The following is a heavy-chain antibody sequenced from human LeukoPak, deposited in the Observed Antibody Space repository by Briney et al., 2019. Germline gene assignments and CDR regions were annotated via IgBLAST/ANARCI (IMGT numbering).Heavy chain of an antibody. CDR1: GFTFSSYA. J-gene: IGHJ4*02. CDR2: ISGSGGST. Sequence: GGSLRLSCAASGFTFSSYAMSWVRQAPGKGLEWVSAISGSGGSTYYADSVRGRFTISRDNSKNTLYLQMDSLRAEDTAVYYCAKFETYDSRSHDYWGQGTLVTVSS. V-gene: IGHV3-23*01. CDR3: AKFETYDSRSHDY. D-gene: IGHD3-22*01.